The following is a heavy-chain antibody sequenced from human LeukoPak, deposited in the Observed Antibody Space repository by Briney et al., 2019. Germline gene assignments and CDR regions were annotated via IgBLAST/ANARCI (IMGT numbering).Heavy chain of an antibody. D-gene: IGHD6-13*01. J-gene: IGHJ3*02. V-gene: IGHV3-48*01. Sequence: PGGSLRLSCAASGFTFSSSSMNWVRQAPGRWLEWVSYITSTSSTIYYADSVKGRFTISRDNAKNSLYLQMNSLRAEDTAVYYCARGAPYSSSWYPEAFDIWGQGTMVTVSS. CDR3: ARGAPYSSSWYPEAFDI. CDR2: ITSTSSTI. CDR1: GFTFSSSS.